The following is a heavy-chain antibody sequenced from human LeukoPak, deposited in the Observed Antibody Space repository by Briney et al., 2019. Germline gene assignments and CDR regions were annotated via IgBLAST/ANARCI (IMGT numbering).Heavy chain of an antibody. D-gene: IGHD6-19*01. CDR1: GFTFSSYG. Sequence: PGGSLRLSCAASGFTFSSYGMHWVRQAPGKGLEWVAFIRYDGSNKYYADSVKGRFTISRDNSENTLYLQMNSLRAEDTAVYYCAKDQVAVAGRGEEIDYWGQGTLVTVSS. CDR3: AKDQVAVAGRGEEIDY. J-gene: IGHJ4*02. CDR2: IRYDGSNK. V-gene: IGHV3-30*02.